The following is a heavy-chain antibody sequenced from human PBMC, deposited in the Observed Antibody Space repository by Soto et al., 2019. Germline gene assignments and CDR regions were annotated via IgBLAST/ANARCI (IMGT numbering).Heavy chain of an antibody. D-gene: IGHD2-2*01. CDR2: IYHGGTT. Sequence: QVQLQESGPGLVEPSGTLSLTCAVSGDSVRGSYWWTWVRQPPGKGPEWIGEIYHGGTTDYNPSLKSRVTFSVDKSKNQFSLNLRSVTAADTAVYFCARRVRYCSSTTCPVDWFDPWGQGTLVIVSS. CDR3: ARRVRYCSSTTCPVDWFDP. CDR1: GDSVRGSYW. V-gene: IGHV4-4*02. J-gene: IGHJ5*02.